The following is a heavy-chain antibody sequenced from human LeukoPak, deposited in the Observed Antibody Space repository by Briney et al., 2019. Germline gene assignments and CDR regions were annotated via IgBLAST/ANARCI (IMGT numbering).Heavy chain of an antibody. Sequence: PGGSLRLSCVASGFTFDTYDMTWVRHAPGKGLEWVSAISAGGHDSYYSDSVKGRFTISRDNSKNALYLQINSLRAEDTAVYYCATNMKRGSDVWGQGTMVTVSS. V-gene: IGHV3-23*01. D-gene: IGHD2-15*01. J-gene: IGHJ3*01. CDR2: ISAGGHDS. CDR1: GFTFDTYD. CDR3: ATNMKRGSDV.